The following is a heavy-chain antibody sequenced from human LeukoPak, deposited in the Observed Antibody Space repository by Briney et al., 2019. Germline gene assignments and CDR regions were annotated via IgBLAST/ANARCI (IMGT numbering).Heavy chain of an antibody. CDR3: AKEGIDGSGYDLDY. CDR2: SSSGSSTI. V-gene: IGHV3-48*01. J-gene: IGHJ4*02. D-gene: IGHD5-12*01. Sequence: GSLRLSCAASGFTFSNYAMNWVRQPPGKGLEWVSYSSSGSSTIYYADSVKGRFTISRDNSKNTLYLQMNSLRVEDTAVYYCAKEGIDGSGYDLDYWGQGTLVTVSS. CDR1: GFTFSNYA.